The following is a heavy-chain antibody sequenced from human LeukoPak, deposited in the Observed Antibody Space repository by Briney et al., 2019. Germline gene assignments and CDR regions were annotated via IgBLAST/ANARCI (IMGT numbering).Heavy chain of an antibody. CDR1: GYSFTSYW. J-gene: IGHJ5*02. CDR3: ARQQLPAARNWFDP. D-gene: IGHD2-2*01. CDR2: IYPGGSDT. Sequence: GESLKISWKGSGYSFTSYWIGWVRQMPGKGLEWRGIIYPGGSDTRYSPSFQGQVTISAGKSISTAYLQCSSLKASDTSMYYRARQQLPAARNWFDPWGQGTLVTVSS. V-gene: IGHV5-51*01.